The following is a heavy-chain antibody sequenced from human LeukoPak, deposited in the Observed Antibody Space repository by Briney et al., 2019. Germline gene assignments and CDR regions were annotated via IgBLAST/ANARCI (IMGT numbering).Heavy chain of an antibody. J-gene: IGHJ4*02. CDR1: GFTFSSYS. CDR3: ARGGNPYSSNWYYFDY. Sequence: GGSLRLSCAASGFTFSSYSMNWVRQAPGKGLEWVSVIHITGSTYYADSVKGRFTISRDNSKNTLYLQMNSLRAEDTAVYYCARGGNPYSSNWYYFDYWGQGTLVTVSS. V-gene: IGHV3-53*01. D-gene: IGHD6-13*01. CDR2: IHITGST.